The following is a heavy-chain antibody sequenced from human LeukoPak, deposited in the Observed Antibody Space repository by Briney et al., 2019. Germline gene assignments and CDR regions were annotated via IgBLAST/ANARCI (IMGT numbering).Heavy chain of an antibody. CDR2: VYYTGST. Sequence: SETLSLTCTVSGGSISSALYHWGWIRQPPGKNLEWLGSVYYTGSTHNNPSLKSRVTISVDTSKNQFSLNLSSVTAADTAVYYCARQTGSGLFILPGGQGTLVTVSS. V-gene: IGHV4-39*01. D-gene: IGHD3/OR15-3a*01. CDR3: ARQTGSGLFILP. J-gene: IGHJ4*02. CDR1: GGSISSALYH.